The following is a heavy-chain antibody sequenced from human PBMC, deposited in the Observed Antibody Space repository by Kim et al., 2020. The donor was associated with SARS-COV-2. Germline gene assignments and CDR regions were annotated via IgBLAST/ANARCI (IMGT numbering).Heavy chain of an antibody. D-gene: IGHD1-26*01. J-gene: IGHJ4*02. Sequence: GGSLRLSCAASGFTFSSYSMHWVRQAPGKGLEWVSYISASGSHIYYADSVRGRFTIFRDNAKNSLYLQMNSLRDEDTAVYYCARGKPVVGTTEAFDYWGQGTLVTVSS. V-gene: IGHV3-48*02. CDR2: ISASGSHI. CDR1: GFTFSSYS. CDR3: ARGKPVVGTTEAFDY.